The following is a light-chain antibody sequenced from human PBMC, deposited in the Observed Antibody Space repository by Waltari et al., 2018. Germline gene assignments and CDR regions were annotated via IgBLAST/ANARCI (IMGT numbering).Light chain of an antibody. CDR2: GAY. Sequence: EIVMTQSPATLSVSPGERATLSCRASQSVSSNLAWYQQKPGQAPRLLIYGAYTRAPGIPARFSGSGSGTEFTLTISSLQSEDFAVYYCQQYNNWPGTFGQGTKVEIK. J-gene: IGKJ1*01. V-gene: IGKV3-15*01. CDR1: QSVSSN. CDR3: QQYNNWPGT.